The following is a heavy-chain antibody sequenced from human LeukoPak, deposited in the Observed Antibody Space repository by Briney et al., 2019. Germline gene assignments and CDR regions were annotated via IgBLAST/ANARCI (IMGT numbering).Heavy chain of an antibody. J-gene: IGHJ1*01. CDR2: ISSSGSTI. CDR3: ARVPPLYGDYCYFQH. V-gene: IGHV3-11*01. CDR1: GFTFSDYY. D-gene: IGHD4-17*01. Sequence: GGSLRLSCAASGFTFSDYYMSWIRQAPGKGLEWVSYISSSGSTIYYADSVKGRFTISRDNAKNSLYLQMNSLRAEDTAVYYCARVPPLYGDYCYFQHWGQGTLVTVSS.